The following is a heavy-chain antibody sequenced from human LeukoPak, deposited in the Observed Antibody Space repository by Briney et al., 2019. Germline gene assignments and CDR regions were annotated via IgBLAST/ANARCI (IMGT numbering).Heavy chain of an antibody. D-gene: IGHD1-26*01. V-gene: IGHV3-23*01. Sequence: GGSLRLSCAASVFTFSNCAMSWVGQAPGKGLEWVSALSGSGASTYYADSVKGRFTISRDNSKNTLYLQIHSLSPEDSAVYYGAKAPAVGSYYFFDSWGQGTLLTVSS. CDR2: LSGSGAST. CDR1: VFTFSNCA. J-gene: IGHJ4*02. CDR3: AKAPAVGSYYFFDS.